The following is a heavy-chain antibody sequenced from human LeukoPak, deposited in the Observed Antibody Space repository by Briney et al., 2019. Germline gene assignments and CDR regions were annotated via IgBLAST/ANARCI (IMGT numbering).Heavy chain of an antibody. V-gene: IGHV1-69*05. J-gene: IGHJ3*02. D-gene: IGHD3-3*01. CDR1: GYTLTELP. CDR2: IIPLYGTA. CDR3: ARDLGYMEWLGVLDI. Sequence: SVKVSCKVSGYTLTELPMHWVRQAPGQGLEWMGGIIPLYGTAKYSEKFQGRVTITTVESTSTAYMELTSLRSDDTAVYYCARDLGYMEWLGVLDIWGQGTMVTVSS.